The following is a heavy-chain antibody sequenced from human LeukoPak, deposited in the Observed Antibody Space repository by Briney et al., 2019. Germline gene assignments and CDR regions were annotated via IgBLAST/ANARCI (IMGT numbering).Heavy chain of an antibody. V-gene: IGHV3-30-3*02. J-gene: IGHJ4*02. D-gene: IGHD3-3*01. CDR3: AKQDFWSGYSDY. CDR2: ISYDGSNK. Sequence: GGSLRLSCAASGFTFSSYAMHWVRLAPGKGLEWVAVISYDGSNKYYADSVKGRFTISRDKSKNTLYLQMNSLRAEDTAVYYCAKQDFWSGYSDYWGQGTLVTVSS. CDR1: GFTFSSYA.